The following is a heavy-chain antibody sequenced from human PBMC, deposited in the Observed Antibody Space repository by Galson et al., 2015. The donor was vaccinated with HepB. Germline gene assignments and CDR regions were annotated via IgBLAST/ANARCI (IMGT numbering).Heavy chain of an antibody. Sequence: SLRLSCAASGFTNAWMSWVRQAPGKGLEWVGRIKSTTDGGTTEYAAPVKGRFTISRDDSKDTVYLQINSLKIEDTAVYYCSTSLGFGYCDTSAVDHWGQGTLVTVSS. D-gene: IGHD2-15*01. CDR3: STSLGFGYCDTSAVDH. J-gene: IGHJ4*02. CDR2: IKSTTDGGTT. CDR1: GFTNAW. V-gene: IGHV3-15*01.